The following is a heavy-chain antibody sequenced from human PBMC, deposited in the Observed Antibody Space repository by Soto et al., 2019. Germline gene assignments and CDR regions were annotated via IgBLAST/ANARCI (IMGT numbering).Heavy chain of an antibody. Sequence: PGGSLRLSCAASGFTFSSYSMNWVRQAPGKGLEWVSYISSSSSTIYYADSVKGRFTISRDNAKNSLYLQMNSLRDEDTAVYYCARYLTTVPIYYYGMDVWGQGTTVPVSS. V-gene: IGHV3-48*02. CDR2: ISSSSSTI. D-gene: IGHD4-17*01. J-gene: IGHJ6*02. CDR3: ARYLTTVPIYYYGMDV. CDR1: GFTFSSYS.